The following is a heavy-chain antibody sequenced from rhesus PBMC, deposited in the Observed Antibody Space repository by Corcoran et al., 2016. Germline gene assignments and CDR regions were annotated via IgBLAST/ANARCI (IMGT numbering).Heavy chain of an antibody. CDR1: GGSISSNY. CDR2: ISGSGGST. Sequence: QLQLQESGPGLVKPSETLSLTCAVSGGSISSNYWSWIRQPPGKGLEWIGRISGSGGSTHYNPSLKSRVTISTDTSKNQFSLKLSSVTAADTAVYYCARDPAGYSYGHYGLDSWGQGVVVTVSS. V-gene: IGHV4-173*01. J-gene: IGHJ6*01. D-gene: IGHD5-36*01. CDR3: ARDPAGYSYGHYGLDS.